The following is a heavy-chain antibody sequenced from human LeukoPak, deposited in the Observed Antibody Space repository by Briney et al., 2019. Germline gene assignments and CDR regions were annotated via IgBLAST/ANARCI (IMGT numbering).Heavy chain of an antibody. J-gene: IGHJ4*02. CDR3: AREDHGSGKTENLDY. CDR1: GYTFTNFY. Sequence: ASVKVSCKASGYTFTNFYMHWVRQAPGQGLEWMGIIDPSGGSTNYAQKFQGRVTMTRDTSTSTAYMEMSSLRSEDTAVYFCAREDHGSGKTENLDYWGQGSLVIVSS. CDR2: IDPSGGST. D-gene: IGHD3-10*01. V-gene: IGHV1-46*01.